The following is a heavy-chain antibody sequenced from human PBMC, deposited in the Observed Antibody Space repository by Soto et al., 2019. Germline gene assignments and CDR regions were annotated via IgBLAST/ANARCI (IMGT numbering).Heavy chain of an antibody. CDR1: GFTFSSYA. CDR3: ARRGSGSYYDY. V-gene: IGHV3-23*01. CDR2: ISGSGDST. J-gene: IGHJ4*02. D-gene: IGHD1-26*01. Sequence: EVQLLESGGGLVQPGGSLRLSCAASGFTFSSYAMRWVRQAPVKGLEWVSAISGSGDSTYYADSVKGRFTISRDNTKNTLSLQMNILRAENTAVYYCARRGSGSYYDYWGQGTLVTVSS.